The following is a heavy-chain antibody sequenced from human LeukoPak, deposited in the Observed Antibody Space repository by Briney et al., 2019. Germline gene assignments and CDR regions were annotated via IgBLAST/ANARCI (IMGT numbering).Heavy chain of an antibody. V-gene: IGHV3-30-3*01. CDR1: GFTFSSYA. CDR3: ARDNARGFDY. CDR2: ISYDGSNK. J-gene: IGHJ4*02. D-gene: IGHD3-10*02. Sequence: GSLRLSCAASGFTFSSYAMHWVRQAPGKGLEWVAVISYDGSNKYYADSVKGRFTISRDNSKNTLYLQMNSLRAEDTAVYYCARDNARGFDYWGQGTLVTVSS.